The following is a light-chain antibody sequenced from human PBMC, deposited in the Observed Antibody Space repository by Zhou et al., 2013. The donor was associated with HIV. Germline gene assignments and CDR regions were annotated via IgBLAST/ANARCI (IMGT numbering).Light chain of an antibody. CDR3: QQSYSTSRGRWT. J-gene: IGKJ1*01. Sequence: DIQMTQSPSSLSASVADSVTITCRASQGISSALAWYQQRPGKAPKLLIYAASSLQGGVPSRFSGRGSGTDFTLTITSLQPEDFATYYCQQSYSTSRGRWTFGQGAKVEIK. CDR1: QGISSA. V-gene: IGKV1-39*01. CDR2: AAS.